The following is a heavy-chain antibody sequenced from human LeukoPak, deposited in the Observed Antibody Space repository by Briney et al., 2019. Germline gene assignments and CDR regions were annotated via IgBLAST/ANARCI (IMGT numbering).Heavy chain of an antibody. CDR3: ATQSLLYGDYVAYFDY. J-gene: IGHJ4*02. CDR2: IIDDGSST. V-gene: IGHV3-23*01. CDR1: GFTFSRNV. Sequence: PGGSLRLSCVASGFTFSRNVMSWVRQAPGKGLEWVSAIIDDGSSTYYADSVRGRFTIARDNSKNTLYLQMNSLRAEDTAVYYCATQSLLYGDYVAYFDYWGQGTLVTVSS. D-gene: IGHD4-17*01.